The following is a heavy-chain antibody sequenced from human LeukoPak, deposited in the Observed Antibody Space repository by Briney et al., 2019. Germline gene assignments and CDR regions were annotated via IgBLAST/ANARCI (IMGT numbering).Heavy chain of an antibody. J-gene: IGHJ5*02. D-gene: IGHD1-26*01. Sequence: GGSLRLSCAASGFTVSNYTINWVRQPPGKGLEWVSSISRRSTYIYYADSVKGRFTISKDNAENSLYLQMDSLRAEDTAVYYCARAQVGYNWFDPWGQGTLVTVSS. CDR1: GFTVSNYT. CDR3: ARAQVGYNWFDP. CDR2: ISRRSTYI. V-gene: IGHV3-21*01.